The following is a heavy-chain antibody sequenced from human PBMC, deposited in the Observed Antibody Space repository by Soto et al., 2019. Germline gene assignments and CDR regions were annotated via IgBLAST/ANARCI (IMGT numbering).Heavy chain of an antibody. CDR2: INAGNGNT. CDR1: GYTFTSYA. Sequence: QVQLVQSGAEVKKPGASVKVSCKASGYTFTSYAMHWVRQAPGQRLEWMGWINAGNGNTKYSQKFQGRVTSTRDTSASTADMELSSLRSEDTAVYYCARVRGNYWTPFNWFDPWGQGTLVTVSS. V-gene: IGHV1-3*01. CDR3: ARVRGNYWTPFNWFDP. J-gene: IGHJ5*02. D-gene: IGHD1-7*01.